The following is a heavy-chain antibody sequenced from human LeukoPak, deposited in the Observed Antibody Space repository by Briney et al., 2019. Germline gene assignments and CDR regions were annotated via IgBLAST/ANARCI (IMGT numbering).Heavy chain of an antibody. CDR3: AKNGDYGYAMDV. CDR1: GYTFTDYY. Sequence: ASVKVSCKASGYTFTDYYMHWVRQAPGQGLEWVGSFNPYNGASKYAQKLQGRVTMTGDTSISTAYLQLGRVIGDDTAVYYCAKNGDYGYAMDVWGQGTTVTVSS. D-gene: IGHD4-17*01. J-gene: IGHJ6*02. V-gene: IGHV1-2*02. CDR2: FNPYNGAS.